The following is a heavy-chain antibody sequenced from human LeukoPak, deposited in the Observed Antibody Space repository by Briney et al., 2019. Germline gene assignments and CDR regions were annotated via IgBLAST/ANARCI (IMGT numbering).Heavy chain of an antibody. V-gene: IGHV4-34*01. D-gene: IGHD6-13*01. J-gene: IGHJ4*02. CDR1: GGSFSGYY. Sequence: SGTLSLTCAVYGGSFSGYYWSWIRQPPGKELEWIGEINHSGSTNYNPSLKSRVTISVDTSKNQFSLKLSSVTAADTAVYYCARDSGGSSWLLPGFWGQGTLVTVSP. CDR2: INHSGST. CDR3: ARDSGGSSWLLPGF.